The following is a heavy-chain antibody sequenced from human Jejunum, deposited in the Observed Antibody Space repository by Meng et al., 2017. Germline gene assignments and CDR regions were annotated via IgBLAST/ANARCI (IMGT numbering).Heavy chain of an antibody. J-gene: IGHJ3*02. D-gene: IGHD1-1*01. CDR2: ISKDGRNE. CDR1: GFTFSDYY. Sequence: GGSLRLSCAASGFTFSDYYMHWVRQAPGKGLEWVAVISKDGRNEYYADSLKGRFTISRDNSKNTLFLQMNNLRVEDTGVYYCARPNWNDVRGAFDIWGQGKRV. V-gene: IGHV3-30*07. CDR3: ARPNWNDVRGAFDI.